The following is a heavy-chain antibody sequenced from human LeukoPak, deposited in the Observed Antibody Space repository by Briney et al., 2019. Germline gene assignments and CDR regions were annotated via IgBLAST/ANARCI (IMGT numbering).Heavy chain of an antibody. V-gene: IGHV3-23*01. CDR3: ANSGGYCSSTSCYNY. J-gene: IGHJ4*02. CDR2: ISGSGGST. Sequence: GGSLRLSCAASGFTFSSYAMSWVRQAPGKGLEWVSAISGSGGSTYYADSVKGRFTISRDNSKNTLYLQMNSLRAEDTAVYYCANSGGYCSSTSCYNYRGQGTLVTVSS. CDR1: GFTFSSYA. D-gene: IGHD2-2*02.